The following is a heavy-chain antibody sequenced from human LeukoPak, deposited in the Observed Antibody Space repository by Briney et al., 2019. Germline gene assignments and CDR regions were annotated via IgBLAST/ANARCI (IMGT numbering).Heavy chain of an antibody. CDR3: ARVGCSSTSCYSRDSWFDP. D-gene: IGHD2-2*01. CDR2: IIPIFGTA. V-gene: IGHV1-69*13. J-gene: IGHJ5*02. CDR1: GYTFTSYG. Sequence: SEKVSCKASGYTFTSYGISWVRQAPGQGLEWMGGIIPIFGTANYAQKFQGRVTITADESTSTAYMELSSLRSEDTAVYYCARVGCSSTSCYSRDSWFDPWGQGTLVTVSS.